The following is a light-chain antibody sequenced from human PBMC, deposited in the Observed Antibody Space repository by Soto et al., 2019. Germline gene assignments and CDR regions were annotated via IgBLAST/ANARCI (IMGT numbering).Light chain of an antibody. CDR2: AAS. V-gene: IGKV1-9*01. CDR3: QQLNSYPWT. CDR1: HGISSY. J-gene: IGKJ1*01. Sequence: IQLTQSPSSLSASVGDRVTITCRASHGISSYLAWYQQKTGKAPKLLIYAASTLQSGVPSRFSGSGSGTDFTLTISSLQPEDFATYYCQQLNSYPWTFGQGTKVDIK.